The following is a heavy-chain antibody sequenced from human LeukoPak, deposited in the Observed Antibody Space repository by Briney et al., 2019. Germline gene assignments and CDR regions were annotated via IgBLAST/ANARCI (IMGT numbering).Heavy chain of an antibody. V-gene: IGHV1-18*04. J-gene: IGHJ4*02. Sequence: GASVKVSCKASGYTFTSYGISWVRQALGQGLEWMGWISAYNGNTNYAQKLQGRVTMTTDTSTSTAYMELRSLRSDDTAVYYCARASSYGSGSYDFDYWGQGTLVTVSS. CDR2: ISAYNGNT. CDR1: GYTFTSYG. D-gene: IGHD3-10*01. CDR3: ARASSYGSGSYDFDY.